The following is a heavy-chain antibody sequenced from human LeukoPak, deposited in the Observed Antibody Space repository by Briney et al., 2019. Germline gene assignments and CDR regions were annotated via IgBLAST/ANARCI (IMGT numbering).Heavy chain of an antibody. CDR1: GFTFSNYW. D-gene: IGHD5-24*01. Sequence: GGSLRLSCAASGFTFSNYWMTWVRQAPGKGLEWVANIKQDGGEKNYVDSVKGRFTIARDNAKNSLYLEMNSLRGEDTAVYYCARAGGEMATMRDYWGQGTLVTVSS. V-gene: IGHV3-7*01. CDR2: IKQDGGEK. CDR3: ARAGGEMATMRDY. J-gene: IGHJ4*02.